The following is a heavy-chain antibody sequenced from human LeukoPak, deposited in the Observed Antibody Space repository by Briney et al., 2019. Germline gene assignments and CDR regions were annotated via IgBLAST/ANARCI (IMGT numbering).Heavy chain of an antibody. D-gene: IGHD1-26*01. Sequence: GGSLRLSCAASGFAFSNYNMNWVRQPPGKGLEWAGFIRSKAYGGTTEYAASVKGRFTISRDDSKSIAYLQMNSLKTEDTAVYYCTRERRWELLPRYFDYWGQGTLVTVSS. CDR1: GFAFSNYN. V-gene: IGHV3-49*04. J-gene: IGHJ4*02. CDR3: TRERRWELLPRYFDY. CDR2: IRSKAYGGTT.